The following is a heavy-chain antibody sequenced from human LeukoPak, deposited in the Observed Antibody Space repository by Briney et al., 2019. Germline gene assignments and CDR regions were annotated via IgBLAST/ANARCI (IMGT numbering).Heavy chain of an antibody. CDR1: GFTFSRYW. Sequence: PGGSLRLSCAASGFTFSRYWMSWVRQAPGKGLERVANINPDGSEKYYVNSVKGRFTISRDNAKNSLYLQMNSLRAEDTAVYYCARAINHCSSTSCYSYYYYYMDVWGKGTTVTVSS. CDR2: INPDGSEK. CDR3: ARAINHCSSTSCYSYYYYYMDV. J-gene: IGHJ6*03. D-gene: IGHD2-2*02. V-gene: IGHV3-7*01.